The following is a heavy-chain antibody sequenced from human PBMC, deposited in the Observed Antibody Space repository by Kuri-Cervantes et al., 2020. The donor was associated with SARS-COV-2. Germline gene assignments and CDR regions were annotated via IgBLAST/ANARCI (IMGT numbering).Heavy chain of an antibody. V-gene: IGHV3-21*01. D-gene: IGHD6-13*01. CDR3: ARDSPDSSSWYYYYYGKDV. CDR2: ISSSSSYI. J-gene: IGHJ6*02. CDR1: GFTFSSYS. Sequence: GESLKISCAASGFTFSSYSMNWVRQAPGKGLEWVSSISSSSSYIYYADSVKGRFTISRDNAKNSLYLQMNSLRAEDTAVYYCARDSPDSSSWYYYYYGKDVWGQGTTVTVSS.